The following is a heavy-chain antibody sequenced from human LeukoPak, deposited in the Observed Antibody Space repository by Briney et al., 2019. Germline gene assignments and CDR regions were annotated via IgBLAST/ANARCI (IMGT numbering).Heavy chain of an antibody. CDR1: GGSISSHY. D-gene: IGHD3-3*01. J-gene: IGHJ5*02. CDR2: IYYSGST. V-gene: IGHV4-59*11. CDR3: ASADPVLRFYDP. Sequence: PSETLSLTCTVSGGSISSHYWSWIRQPPGKGLEWIGYIYYSGSTNYNPPLKSRVTISVDTSKDQFSLKLSSVTAADTAVYYCASADPVLRFYDPWGQGTLVTVSS.